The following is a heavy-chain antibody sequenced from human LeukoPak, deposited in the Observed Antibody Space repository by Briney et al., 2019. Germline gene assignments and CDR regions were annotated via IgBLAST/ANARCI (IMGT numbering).Heavy chain of an antibody. J-gene: IGHJ4*02. CDR3: ARAKKAVTGSLDS. CDR1: GVSISNYY. V-gene: IGHV4-59*01. D-gene: IGHD6-19*01. Sequence: PSETLSLTCTVSGVSISNYYWSWIRQSPGKELEWIGYMYNRGSTIYNPSLKSRVTISTDTSKNQFSLRLTSVTAADTAVYYCARAKKAVTGSLDSWGQGTLITVSS. CDR2: MYNRGST.